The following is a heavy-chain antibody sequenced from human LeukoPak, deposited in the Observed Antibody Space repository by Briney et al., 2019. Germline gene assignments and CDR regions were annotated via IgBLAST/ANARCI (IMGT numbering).Heavy chain of an antibody. Sequence: GGSLRLSCAASGFTFSSYAMSWVRQAPGKGLEWVSAFSGSGGDTYYADSVKGRFTISRDNSKNTLYLQMNSLRAEDTAVYYCAKVTMVRGAFDYWGQGTLVTVSS. J-gene: IGHJ4*02. D-gene: IGHD3-10*01. CDR2: FSGSGGDT. CDR3: AKVTMVRGAFDY. V-gene: IGHV3-23*01. CDR1: GFTFSSYA.